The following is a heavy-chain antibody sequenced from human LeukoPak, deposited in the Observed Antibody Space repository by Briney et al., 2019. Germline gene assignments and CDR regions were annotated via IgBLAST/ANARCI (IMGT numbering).Heavy chain of an antibody. D-gene: IGHD1-26*01. CDR3: ARDGGLVGASGAFDY. V-gene: IGHV3-48*02. CDR1: GFTFSSYS. J-gene: IGHJ4*02. CDR2: ISSSSTI. Sequence: GGSLRLSCAASGFTFSSYSMNWVRQAPGKGLEWVSYISSSSTIYCADSVKGRFTISRDNAKNSLYLQMNSLRDEDTAVYYCARDGGLVGASGAFDYWGQGTLVTVSS.